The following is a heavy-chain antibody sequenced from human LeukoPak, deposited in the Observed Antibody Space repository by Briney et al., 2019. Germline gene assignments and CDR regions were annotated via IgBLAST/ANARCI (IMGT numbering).Heavy chain of an antibody. CDR3: AKGTHYDFWSGFSDYYYYMDV. Sequence: GGSLRLSCAASGFTFSSYAMSWVRQAPGRGLEWVSAISGSGGSTYYADSVKGRFTISRDNSKNTLYLQMNSLRAEDTAVYYCAKGTHYDFWSGFSDYYYYMDVWGKGTTVTVSS. V-gene: IGHV3-23*01. D-gene: IGHD3-3*01. J-gene: IGHJ6*03. CDR1: GFTFSSYA. CDR2: ISGSGGST.